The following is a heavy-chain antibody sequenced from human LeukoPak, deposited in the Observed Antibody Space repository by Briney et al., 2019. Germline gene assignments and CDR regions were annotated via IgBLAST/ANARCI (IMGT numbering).Heavy chain of an antibody. CDR1: GYTFTGYY. D-gene: IGHD3-22*01. Sequence: ASVKVSCKASGYTFTGYYMHWVRQAPGQGLEWMGWINPNSGGTNYAQKFQGRVTMTRDTSISTAYMELSRLGSDDTAVYYCARGIYYDSSGYPDDWGQGTLVTVSS. CDR3: ARGIYYDSSGYPDD. J-gene: IGHJ4*02. CDR2: INPNSGGT. V-gene: IGHV1-2*02.